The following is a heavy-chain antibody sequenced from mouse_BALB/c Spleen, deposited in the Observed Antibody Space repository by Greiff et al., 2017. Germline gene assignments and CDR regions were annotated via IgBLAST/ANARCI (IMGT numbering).Heavy chain of an antibody. CDR3: ARHWGLLYYAMDY. D-gene: IGHD2-3*01. V-gene: IGHV5-12-2*01. CDR2: ISNGGGST. Sequence: EVKLVESGGGLVKPGGSLKLSCAASGFTFSSYTMSWVRQTPEKRLEWVAYISNGGGSTYYPDTVKGRFTISRDNAKNTLYLQMSSLKSEDTAMYYCARHWGLLYYAMDYWGQGTSVTVSS. J-gene: IGHJ4*01. CDR1: GFTFSSYT.